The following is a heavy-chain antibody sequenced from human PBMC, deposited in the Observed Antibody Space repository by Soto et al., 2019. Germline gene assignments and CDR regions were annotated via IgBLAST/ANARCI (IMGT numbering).Heavy chain of an antibody. CDR2: ISWDSRSV. CDR3: AKDSIRRSFSRSSTRARDAFDI. CDR1: GFTFEDYA. V-gene: IGHV3-9*01. J-gene: IGHJ3*02. D-gene: IGHD6-6*01. Sequence: PGGALILSCAVSGFTFEDYAMHWVRQAPGKGLEWVSGISWDSRSVAYADSVKGRFTISRDNAENSLHLQMNSLRAEDTAVYYCAKDSIRRSFSRSSTRARDAFDIWGQGTMVTVSS.